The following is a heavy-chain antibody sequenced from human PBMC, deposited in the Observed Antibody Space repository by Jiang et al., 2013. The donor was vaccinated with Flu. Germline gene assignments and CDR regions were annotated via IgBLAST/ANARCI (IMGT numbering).Heavy chain of an antibody. CDR2: IYTSGGT. CDR3: AREVHDSWSGYSGDHSHYYMDV. CDR1: GGSIHDSITVYY. J-gene: IGHJ6*03. Sequence: PGLVKPSETLSLTCSVSGGSIHDSITVYYWSWIRQPPGKGLEWIGFIYTSGGTDYNPSLNGRVTISADTSKNQFSLRLTSVTAADTAVYYCAREVHDSWSGYSGDHSHYYMDVWGKGTTVTVSS. D-gene: IGHD3-3*01. V-gene: IGHV4-4*09.